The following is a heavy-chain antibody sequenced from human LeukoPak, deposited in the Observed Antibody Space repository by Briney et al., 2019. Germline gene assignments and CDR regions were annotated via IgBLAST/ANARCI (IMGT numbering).Heavy chain of an antibody. D-gene: IGHD5-12*01. Sequence: ASVKVSFKASGYTFTVYYMHWVRQAPGQGLEWMGWINPNSGGTNYAQKFQGRVTMTRDTSISTAYMELSRLRSDDTAVYYCAREVYGGYDSPYYYYGMDVWGQGTTVTVSS. V-gene: IGHV1-2*02. CDR2: INPNSGGT. CDR3: AREVYGGYDSPYYYYGMDV. J-gene: IGHJ6*02. CDR1: GYTFTVYY.